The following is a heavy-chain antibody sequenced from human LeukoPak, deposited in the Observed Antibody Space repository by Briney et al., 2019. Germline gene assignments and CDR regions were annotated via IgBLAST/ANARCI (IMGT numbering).Heavy chain of an antibody. CDR3: TTRGYSSSWPYYYYYYGMDV. CDR1: GFTFSNAW. J-gene: IGHJ6*02. Sequence: GGSLRLSCAASGFTFSNAWMSWVRQAPGKGLEWVGRIKSKTDGGTTDYAAPMKGRFTISRDDSKNTLYLQMNSLKTEDTAVYYCTTRGYSSSWPYYYYYYGMDVWGQGTTVTVSS. CDR2: IKSKTDGGTT. V-gene: IGHV3-15*01. D-gene: IGHD6-13*01.